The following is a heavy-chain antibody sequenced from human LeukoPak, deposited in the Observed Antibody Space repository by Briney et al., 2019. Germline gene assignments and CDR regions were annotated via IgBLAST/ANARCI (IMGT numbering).Heavy chain of an antibody. Sequence: GGSLRLSCAASGFTFDDYAMHWVRQAPGKGLEWVSGISWNSGSIGYADSVKGRFTISRDNAKNSLYLQMNSLRAEDTALYYCAKGAGITMVRGVINWGQGTLVTVSS. J-gene: IGHJ4*02. CDR2: ISWNSGSI. V-gene: IGHV3-9*01. D-gene: IGHD3-10*01. CDR1: GFTFDDYA. CDR3: AKGAGITMVRGVIN.